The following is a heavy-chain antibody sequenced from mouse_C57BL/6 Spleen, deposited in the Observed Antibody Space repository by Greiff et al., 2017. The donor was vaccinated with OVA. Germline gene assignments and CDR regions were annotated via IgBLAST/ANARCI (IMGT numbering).Heavy chain of an antibody. Sequence: EVMLVESGGGLVQPTGSLQRSCSASGFTFNTYAMHWVRQAPGKGLEWVARIRSKSSNYATYYADSVKDRFTISRDDSQSMLYLQMNNLKTEDTAMYYCVRGGNYYDYDGTDFDYWGQGTTLTVSS. V-gene: IGHV10-3*01. J-gene: IGHJ2*01. CDR1: GFTFNTYA. D-gene: IGHD2-4*01. CDR2: IRSKSSNYAT. CDR3: VRGGNYYDYDGTDFDY.